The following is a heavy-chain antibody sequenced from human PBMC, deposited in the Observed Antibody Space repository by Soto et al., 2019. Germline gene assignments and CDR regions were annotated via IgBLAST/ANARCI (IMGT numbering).Heavy chain of an antibody. J-gene: IGHJ4*02. D-gene: IGHD6-19*01. CDR1: GYTFTGYY. Sequence: QVQLVQSGAEVKKPGASVKVSCKASGYTFTGYYMHWVRQAPGQGLEWMGWINPNSGGTNYAQKFQGGGTMTRDTAISTAYMGLRRLRSAATAVYYCARGPGVAVAGTGNFDYWGQGTLVTVSS. V-gene: IGHV1-2*02. CDR3: ARGPGVAVAGTGNFDY. CDR2: INPNSGGT.